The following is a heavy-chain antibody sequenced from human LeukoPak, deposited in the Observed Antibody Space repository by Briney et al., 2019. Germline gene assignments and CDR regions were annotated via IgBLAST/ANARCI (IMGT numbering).Heavy chain of an antibody. Sequence: ASVKVSCKASGGTFSSYTISWVRQAPGQGLEWMGRIIPILGIANYAQKFQGSVTITADKSTSTAYMELSSLRSEDTAVYYCARVPPRTTVTTPRDYYGMDVWGQGTTVTVSS. CDR2: IIPILGIA. D-gene: IGHD4-17*01. CDR3: ARVPPRTTVTTPRDYYGMDV. CDR1: GGTFSSYT. J-gene: IGHJ6*02. V-gene: IGHV1-69*02.